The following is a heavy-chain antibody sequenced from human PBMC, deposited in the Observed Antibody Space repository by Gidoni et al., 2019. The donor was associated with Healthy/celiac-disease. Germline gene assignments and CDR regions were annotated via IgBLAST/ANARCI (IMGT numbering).Heavy chain of an antibody. CDR3: ASSRRGGYNWNYKSSGYFDL. CDR2: INHSGST. D-gene: IGHD1-7*01. V-gene: IGHV4-34*01. J-gene: IGHJ2*01. Sequence: QVQLQQWGAGLLKPSETLSLTCAVYGGSFSGYYGSWIRQPPGKGLEWMWEINHSGSTNYNPSLKSRVTISVDTSKNQFSLKLSSVTAADTAVYYCASSRRGGYNWNYKSSGYFDLWGRGTLVTVSS. CDR1: GGSFSGYY.